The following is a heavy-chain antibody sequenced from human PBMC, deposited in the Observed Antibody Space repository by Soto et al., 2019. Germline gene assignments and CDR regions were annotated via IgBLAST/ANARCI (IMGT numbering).Heavy chain of an antibody. Sequence: GGSLRLSCAASGFTFSSYGMHWVRQAPGKGLEWVSGISWNSGSIGYADSVKGRFTISRDNAKNSLYLQMNSLRAEDTALYYCAKDIDFWSGYFDYWGQGTLVTVSS. J-gene: IGHJ4*02. CDR1: GFTFSSYG. CDR3: AKDIDFWSGYFDY. V-gene: IGHV3-9*01. CDR2: ISWNSGSI. D-gene: IGHD3-3*01.